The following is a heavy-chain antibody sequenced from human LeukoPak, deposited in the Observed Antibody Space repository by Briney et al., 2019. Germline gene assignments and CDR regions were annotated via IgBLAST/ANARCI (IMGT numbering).Heavy chain of an antibody. CDR3: ARGKLYYDSS. CDR1: GFTFSSYG. Sequence: GGSLRLSCAASGFTFSSYGMHWVRQAPGKGLEWVANIKQDGSEKYYVDSVKGRFTISRDNAKNSLYLQMNSLRAEDTAVYYCARGKLYYDSSGDQGTLVTVSS. D-gene: IGHD3-22*01. V-gene: IGHV3-7*01. J-gene: IGHJ4*02. CDR2: IKQDGSEK.